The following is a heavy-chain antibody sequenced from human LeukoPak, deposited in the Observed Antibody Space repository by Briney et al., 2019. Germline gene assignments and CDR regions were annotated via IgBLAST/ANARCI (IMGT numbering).Heavy chain of an antibody. D-gene: IGHD5-18*01. CDR2: MNSDGSST. CDR3: ARDRLEKTWIQLWPRNYYYYGMDV. J-gene: IGHJ6*02. V-gene: IGHV3-74*01. Sequence: GGSLRLSCAASGFTFSSYWMHWVRQAPGKGLVWVSLMNSDGSSTSYADSVKGRFTISRDNAKNTLYLQMNSLRAEDTAVYYCARDRLEKTWIQLWPRNYYYYGMDVWGQGTTVTVSS. CDR1: GFTFSSYW.